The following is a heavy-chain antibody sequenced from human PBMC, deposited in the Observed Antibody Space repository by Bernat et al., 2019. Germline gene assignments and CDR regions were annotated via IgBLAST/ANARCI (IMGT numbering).Heavy chain of an antibody. CDR2: IDWDDDK. D-gene: IGHD6-19*01. CDR3: ARMGYSSGWYYFDY. J-gene: IGHJ4*02. CDR1: VFSLSTSGMR. V-gene: IGHV2-70*04. Sequence: QVTLKESGPALVKPTQTLTLTCTFSVFSLSTSGMRVSWIRQPPGKALEWLARIDWDDDKFYSTSLKTRLTISKDTSKNQVVLTMTNMDPVDTATYYCARMGYSSGWYYFDYWGQGTLVTVSS.